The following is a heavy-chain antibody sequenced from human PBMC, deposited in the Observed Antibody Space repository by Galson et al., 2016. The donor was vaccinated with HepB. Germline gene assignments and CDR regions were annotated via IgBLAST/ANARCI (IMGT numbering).Heavy chain of an antibody. CDR1: GGSVFNYF. D-gene: IGHD6-13*01. CDR2: IYYNVNT. Sequence: SETLSLTCTISGGSVFNYFWSWVRQPPGKGLEWIGYIYYNVNTNYNPSLKSRVTISVDTSMNQFSLKLHSVTAADTAVYYFAGSVAAAFWFDPWGQGTLVTVSS. J-gene: IGHJ5*02. CDR3: AGSVAAAFWFDP. V-gene: IGHV4-59*02.